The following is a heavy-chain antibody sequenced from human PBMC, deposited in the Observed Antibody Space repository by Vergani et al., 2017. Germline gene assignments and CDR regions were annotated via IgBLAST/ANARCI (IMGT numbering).Heavy chain of an antibody. CDR1: GGTFSSYA. Sequence: QVQLVQSGAEVKKPGSSVKVSCKASGGTFSSYAISWVRQAPGQGLEWMGGIIPIFGTANYAQKFQGRVTITADESTSTAYMELSSLRSEDTAVYYCARSNSGSYYGGVYYYYGMDVWGQGTTVTVSS. CDR3: ARSNSGSYYGGVYYYYGMDV. CDR2: IIPIFGTA. D-gene: IGHD1-26*01. V-gene: IGHV1-69*12. J-gene: IGHJ6*02.